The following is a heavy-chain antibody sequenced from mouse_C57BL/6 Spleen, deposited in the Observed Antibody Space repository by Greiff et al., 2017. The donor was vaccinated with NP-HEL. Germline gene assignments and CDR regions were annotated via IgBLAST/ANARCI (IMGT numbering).Heavy chain of an antibody. V-gene: IGHV1-15*01. Sequence: VQLQQSGAELVRPGASVTLSCKASGYTFTDYEMHWVKQTPVHGLEWIGAIDPETGGTAYNQKFKGKAILTADKSSSTAYMELLSLTSEDSAVYYWTRKGIYYGYFDYWGQGTTLTVSS. CDR1: GYTFTDYE. D-gene: IGHD1-1*01. CDR3: TRKGIYYGYFDY. CDR2: IDPETGGT. J-gene: IGHJ2*01.